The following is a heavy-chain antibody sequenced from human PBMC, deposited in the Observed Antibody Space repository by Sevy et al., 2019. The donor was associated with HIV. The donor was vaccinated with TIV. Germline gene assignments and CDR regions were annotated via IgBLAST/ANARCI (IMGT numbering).Heavy chain of an antibody. V-gene: IGHV4-31*03. Sequence: SETLSLTCTVSGGSISSGGYYWSWIRQHPGKGLEWIGYIYYSGRTYYNPSLKSRVTISVDTSKNQFSLKLSSVTAADTAVYYCARGEIAAAGIPFQHWGQGTLVTVSS. CDR1: GGSISSGGYY. J-gene: IGHJ1*01. CDR2: IYYSGRT. CDR3: ARGEIAAAGIPFQH. D-gene: IGHD6-13*01.